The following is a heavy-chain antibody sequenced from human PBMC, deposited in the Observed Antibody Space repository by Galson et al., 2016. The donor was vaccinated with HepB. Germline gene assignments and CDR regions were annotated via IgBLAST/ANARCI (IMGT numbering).Heavy chain of an antibody. V-gene: IGHV3-21*06. CDR1: GFTFSSFR. J-gene: IGHJ4*02. Sequence: SLRLSCAASGFTFSSFRMNWVRQAPGRGLEWVSSISSSSTYIEYADSVKGRFTISRDNAKNSLYLQMNGLRAEDTAVYFCARDMAGYSYGFGFDYWGQGTLVTVSS. D-gene: IGHD5-18*01. CDR3: ARDMAGYSYGFGFDY. CDR2: ISSSSTYI.